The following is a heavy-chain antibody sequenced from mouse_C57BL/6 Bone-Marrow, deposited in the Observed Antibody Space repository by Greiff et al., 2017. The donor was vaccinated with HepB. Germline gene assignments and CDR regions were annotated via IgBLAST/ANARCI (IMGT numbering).Heavy chain of an antibody. CDR3: ARFFS. V-gene: IGHV1-81*01. CDR2: IYPRSGNT. J-gene: IGHJ2*01. CDR1: GYTFTSYG. Sequence: QVQLQQSGAELARPGASVKLSCKASGYTFTSYGISWVKQRTGQGLEWIGEIYPRSGNTYYNEKFKGKATLTADKSSSTAYMELRSLTSEDSAVYFCARFFSWGQGTTLTVSS.